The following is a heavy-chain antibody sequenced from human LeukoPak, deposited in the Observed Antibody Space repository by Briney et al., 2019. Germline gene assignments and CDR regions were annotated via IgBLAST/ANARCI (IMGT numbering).Heavy chain of an antibody. CDR2: IYYSGST. V-gene: IGHV4-39*01. CDR1: GDSINSSPYY. CDR3: ARYFEYQRTIDY. J-gene: IGHJ4*02. Sequence: PSETLSLTCTVSGDSINSSPYYWVWIRQPPGKGLEWIGNIYYSGSTYYKSSLRSRVTISVDTSKNQFSLRLSSVTAADTAVYYCARYFEYQRTIDYWGQGTLVTVSS. D-gene: IGHD2-2*01.